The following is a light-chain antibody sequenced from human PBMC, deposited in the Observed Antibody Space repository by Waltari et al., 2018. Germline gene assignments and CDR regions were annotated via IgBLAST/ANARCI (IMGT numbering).Light chain of an antibody. CDR3: AAWDDSLNGVV. CDR2: SNN. V-gene: IGLV1-44*01. Sequence: QSVLTQPPSASGTPGQRVTISCSGSSSNIGSNTVNWYQQPPGTAPNLLIYSNNQRHSGVPDRFSGSKSGTSASLAITGLQSEDEADYYCAAWDDSLNGVVFGGGTKLTVL. CDR1: SSNIGSNT. J-gene: IGLJ2*01.